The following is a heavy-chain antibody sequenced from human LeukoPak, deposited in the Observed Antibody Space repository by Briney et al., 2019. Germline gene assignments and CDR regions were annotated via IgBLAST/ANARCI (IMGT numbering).Heavy chain of an antibody. D-gene: IGHD1-26*01. V-gene: IGHV3-23*01. Sequence: GGSLRLSCAASGFTFRTFAMSWVRRTPGKGLEWVSGISGSGDNTLYADSVKGRFTISRDNSKNTLNLEMNSLRAEDTAIYYCAKMKGHPLPKYYMDVWGQGTTVTVSS. CDR2: ISGSGDNT. J-gene: IGHJ6*01. CDR3: AKMKGHPLPKYYMDV. CDR1: GFTFRTFA.